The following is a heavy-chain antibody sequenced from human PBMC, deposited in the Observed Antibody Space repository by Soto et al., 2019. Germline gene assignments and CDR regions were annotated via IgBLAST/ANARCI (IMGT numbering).Heavy chain of an antibody. CDR1: GYTFTHYG. CDR2: TSADNGDT. CDR3: ARDERGTCTSSICYYFDY. V-gene: IGHV1-18*04. Sequence: QVQLVQSGAEVKEPGASVKVSCKASGYTFTHYGFSWVRQAPGQGLEWLAWTSADNGDTNYAPKLQGRVNLNTDTTTGTAYIELRSLRSDDTAVYYCARDERGTCTSSICYYFDYWGQGTLVTVSS. D-gene: IGHD2-2*01. J-gene: IGHJ4*02.